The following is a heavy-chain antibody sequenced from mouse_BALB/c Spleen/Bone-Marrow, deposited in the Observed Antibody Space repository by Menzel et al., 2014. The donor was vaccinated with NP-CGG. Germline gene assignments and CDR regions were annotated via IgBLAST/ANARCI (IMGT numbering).Heavy chain of an antibody. D-gene: IGHD2-14*01. CDR3: ARNYRYAWFVY. Sequence: QVQLQQSGAELVKPGASVKLSCKASGYTFTTYDINWVRQRPERGLEWIGWIFPGDGTTKYNEKFKGKATLTTDKSSSTAYMQFSRLTSEDSAVYFCARNYRYAWFVYWGQGTLVTVSA. CDR1: GYTFTTYD. V-gene: IGHV1-85*01. CDR2: IFPGDGTT. J-gene: IGHJ3*01.